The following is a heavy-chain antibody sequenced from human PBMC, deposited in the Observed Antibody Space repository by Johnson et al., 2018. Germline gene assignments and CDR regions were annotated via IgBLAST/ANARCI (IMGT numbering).Heavy chain of an antibody. CDR2: ISYDGSNK. CDR3: AKDPGYYVSSARGAYAFVI. V-gene: IGHV3-30*18. D-gene: IGHD3-22*01. CDR1: GFTFSSYG. Sequence: QLVESGGGVVQPGRSLRLSCAASGFTFSSYGMHWVRQAPGKGLEWVAVISYDGSNKYYADSVKGRFTISRDNSKNTLYLQMNSLRAEDTAVYYCAKDPGYYVSSARGAYAFVIWGQGTMVTVSS. J-gene: IGHJ3*02.